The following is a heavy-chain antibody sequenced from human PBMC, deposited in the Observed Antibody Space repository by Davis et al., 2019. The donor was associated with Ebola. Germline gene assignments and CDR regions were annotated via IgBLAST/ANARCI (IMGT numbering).Heavy chain of an antibody. CDR1: GFTFSSYS. D-gene: IGHD4-17*01. CDR3: ARGGDLFDGDYDGYFDL. J-gene: IGHJ2*01. V-gene: IGHV3-53*04. CDR2: IYSGGST. Sequence: GESLKISCAASGFTFSSYSMNWVRQAPGKGLEWVSVIYSGGSTYYADSVKGRFTISRHNSKNTLYLQMNSLRAEDTAVYYCARGGDLFDGDYDGYFDLWGRGTLVTVSS.